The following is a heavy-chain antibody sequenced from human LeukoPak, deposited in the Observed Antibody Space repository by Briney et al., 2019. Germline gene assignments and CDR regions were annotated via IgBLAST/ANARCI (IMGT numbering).Heavy chain of an antibody. D-gene: IGHD1-26*01. CDR1: GFTFSSYA. V-gene: IGHV3-30*04. J-gene: IGHJ4*02. CDR2: ISYDGSNK. Sequence: GRSLRLSCATSGFTFSSYAMHWVRQAPGKGLEWVAVISYDGSNKYYADSVKGRFTISRDNSKNTLYLQMNSLRAEDTAVYYCARDPGSYFSYTALDYWGQGTLVTVSS. CDR3: ARDPGSYFSYTALDY.